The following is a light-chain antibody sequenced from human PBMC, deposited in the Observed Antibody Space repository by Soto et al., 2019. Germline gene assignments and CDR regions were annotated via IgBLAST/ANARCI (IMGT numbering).Light chain of an antibody. CDR3: QQYNDSFPYT. J-gene: IGKJ2*01. V-gene: IGKV1-5*03. Sequence: DIQMTQSPSTLSASVGDRVTITCRASQSISRWLAWYQQKPGTVPKLLIYEASTLESGVPSRFSGSRSGTAFTLTVSSLQPDDFATYYCQQYNDSFPYTFGQGTKLEIK. CDR2: EAS. CDR1: QSISRW.